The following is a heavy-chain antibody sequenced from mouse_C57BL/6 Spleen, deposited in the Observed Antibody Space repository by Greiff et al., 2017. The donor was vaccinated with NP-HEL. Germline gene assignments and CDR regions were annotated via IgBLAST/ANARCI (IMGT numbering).Heavy chain of an antibody. CDR3: ARPYYDYDGRFPYYAMDY. CDR2: IDPSDSYT. CDR1: GYTFTSYW. Sequence: QVQLQQPGAELVRPGTSVKLSCKASGYTFTSYWMHWVKQRPGQGLEWIGVIDPSDSYTNYNQKFKGKATLTVDTSSSTAYMQLSSLTSEDSAVYYCARPYYDYDGRFPYYAMDYWGQGTSVTVSS. J-gene: IGHJ4*01. V-gene: IGHV1-59*01. D-gene: IGHD2-4*01.